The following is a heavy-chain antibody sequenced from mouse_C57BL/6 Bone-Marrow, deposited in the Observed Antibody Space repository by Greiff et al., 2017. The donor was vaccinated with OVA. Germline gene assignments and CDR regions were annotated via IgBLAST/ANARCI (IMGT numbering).Heavy chain of an antibody. CDR2: ISDGGSYT. D-gene: IGHD2-3*01. V-gene: IGHV5-4*01. CDR3: ARDGGYCAWFAY. J-gene: IGHJ3*01. CDR1: GFTFSSYA. Sequence: EVQGVESGGGLVQPGGSLKLSCAASGFTFSSYAMSWVRQTPEKRLEWVATISDGGSYTYYPDNVKGRFTISRDNAKNNLYLQMSHLKSEDTAMYYCARDGGYCAWFAYWGQGTLVTVAA.